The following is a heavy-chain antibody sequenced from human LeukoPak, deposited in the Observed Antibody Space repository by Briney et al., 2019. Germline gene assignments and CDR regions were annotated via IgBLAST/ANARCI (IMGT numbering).Heavy chain of an antibody. J-gene: IGHJ4*02. CDR2: ISGSGDRT. Sequence: GGSLRLSCAASGLTFSSYAMTWVCQAPGKGLGWVSGISGSGDRTYYADSVKGRFTISRDNSKNTLYLEMNGLTAEDSAVYYCAKDRMAAAGRQDIWNYWGQGTLVTVSS. V-gene: IGHV3-23*01. D-gene: IGHD6-25*01. CDR3: AKDRMAAAGRQDIWNY. CDR1: GLTFSSYA.